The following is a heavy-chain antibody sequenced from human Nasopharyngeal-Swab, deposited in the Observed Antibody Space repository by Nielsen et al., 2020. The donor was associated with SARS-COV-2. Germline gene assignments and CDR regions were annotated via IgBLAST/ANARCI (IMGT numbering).Heavy chain of an antibody. Sequence: GGSLRLSCAASGFTFEDYAMHWVRQAPGKGLEWVSGISWNSGTIGYADSVKGRFTISRDNAKNSLYLQMNSLGAEDTAVYYCARARDGYATWFYYWGQGTLVTVSS. CDR3: ARARDGYATWFYY. CDR1: GFTFEDYA. V-gene: IGHV3-9*01. CDR2: ISWNSGTI. J-gene: IGHJ4*02. D-gene: IGHD5-24*01.